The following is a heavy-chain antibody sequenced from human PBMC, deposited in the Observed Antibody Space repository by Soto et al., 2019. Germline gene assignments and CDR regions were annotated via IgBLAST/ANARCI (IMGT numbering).Heavy chain of an antibody. D-gene: IGHD3-10*01. CDR1: GGSISSGGYY. CDR3: ARGFRELFPYFDY. V-gene: IGHV4-31*03. Sequence: SESLSLTCTVSGGSISSGGYYWSWIRQHSGKALERIGYIYYSGSTYYNPSLKSRVHISVDTSKNQFSLKLSSVTAADTAVYYCARGFRELFPYFDYWGQGNLVTVSS. CDR2: IYYSGST. J-gene: IGHJ4*02.